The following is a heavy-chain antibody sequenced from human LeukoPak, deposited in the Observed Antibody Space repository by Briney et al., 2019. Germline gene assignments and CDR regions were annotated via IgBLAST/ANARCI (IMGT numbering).Heavy chain of an antibody. J-gene: IGHJ3*02. D-gene: IGHD1-20*01. CDR1: EFTFSDYY. Sequence: GGSLRLSCAASEFTFSDYYISWIRQAPGKGLEWVSHISTSGRTIYYADSVKGRFTISRDNANNSLYLQMDSLRAEDTAVYCCVRDRRPYNSDAFDIWGQGTMVTVSS. V-gene: IGHV3-11*01. CDR2: ISTSGRTI. CDR3: VRDRRPYNSDAFDI.